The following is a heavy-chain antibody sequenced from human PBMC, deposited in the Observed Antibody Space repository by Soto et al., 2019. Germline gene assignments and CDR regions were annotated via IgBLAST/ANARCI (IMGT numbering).Heavy chain of an antibody. V-gene: IGHV4-61*01. Sequence: PSETLSLTCTVSGGSVSSGSYYWSWIRQPPGKGLEWIGYIYYSGSTNYNPSLKSRVTISVDTSKNQFSLKLSSVTAADTAVYYCAREGEGYSYDYWGQGTPVTVSS. D-gene: IGHD5-18*01. J-gene: IGHJ4*02. CDR2: IYYSGST. CDR3: AREGEGYSYDY. CDR1: GGSVSSGSYY.